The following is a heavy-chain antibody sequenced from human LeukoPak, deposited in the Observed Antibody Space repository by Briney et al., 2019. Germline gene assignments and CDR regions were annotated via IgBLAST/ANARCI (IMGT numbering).Heavy chain of an antibody. CDR1: GVSINSHY. CDR2: GHYSGTT. V-gene: IGHV4-59*08. J-gene: IGHJ4*02. Sequence: KPSETLSLTCTVSGVSINSHYWSWIRQSPGKGLEWIAYGHYSGTTNYNPSLKSRVTISLDTSKNQFSLKLTSVSAADTAMYYCARHGTGTGYPLDYWGLGTLVTVS. D-gene: IGHD3/OR15-3a*01. CDR3: ARHGTGTGYPLDY.